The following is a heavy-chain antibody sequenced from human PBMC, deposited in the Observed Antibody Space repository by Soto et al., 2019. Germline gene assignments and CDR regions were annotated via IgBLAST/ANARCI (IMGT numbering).Heavy chain of an antibody. V-gene: IGHV3-7*05. J-gene: IGHJ3*01. D-gene: IGHD3-22*01. Sequence: DVQLMESGGGLVQPGGSLRLSCATSGFTLGNYWMTWVRQAPGKGLEWVANIRKDGSVEHYLDSVKGRFSVSRDNAKDSLYLQMNSLRVEDTALYYGARDANYLDSSVYYDGFDGWGQGTMVTVP. CDR2: IRKDGSVE. CDR1: GFTLGNYW. CDR3: ARDANYLDSSVYYDGFDG.